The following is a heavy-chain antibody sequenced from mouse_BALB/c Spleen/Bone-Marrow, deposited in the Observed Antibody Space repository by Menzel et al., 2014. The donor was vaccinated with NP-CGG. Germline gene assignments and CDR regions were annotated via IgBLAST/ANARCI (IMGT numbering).Heavy chain of an antibody. CDR1: GYTFTSYY. D-gene: IGHD2-10*02. CDR2: INPSNGGT. CDR3: TRRSLYGTPDY. Sequence: VQLQESGAELVKPGASVKLSCKASGYTFTSYYMYWVKQRPGQGLEWIGEINPSNGGTNFNEKFKSKATLTVDKSSSTAYMQLSSLTSEDSAVYYCTRRSLYGTPDYWGQGTTLTVSS. V-gene: IGHV1S81*02. J-gene: IGHJ2*01.